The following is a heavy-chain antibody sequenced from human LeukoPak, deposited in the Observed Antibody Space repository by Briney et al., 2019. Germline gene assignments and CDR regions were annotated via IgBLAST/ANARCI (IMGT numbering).Heavy chain of an antibody. CDR3: ARDGTVRGVITSLYYFDY. J-gene: IGHJ4*02. D-gene: IGHD3-10*01. V-gene: IGHV3-74*01. Sequence: PGGSLRLSCAASGFTFSRYWMHWVRQAPGKGLVWVSRINTDGSSTSYADSVKGRFTISRDNAKNTLYLQMNSLRAEDTAVYYCARDGTVRGVITSLYYFDYWGQGTLVTVSS. CDR1: GFTFSRYW. CDR2: INTDGSST.